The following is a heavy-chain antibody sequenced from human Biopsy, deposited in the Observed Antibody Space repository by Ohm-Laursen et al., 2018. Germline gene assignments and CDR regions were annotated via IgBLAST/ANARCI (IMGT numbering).Heavy chain of an antibody. CDR1: GFNFDDFA. CDR3: AKGQAPDGYNYAFDI. D-gene: IGHD5-24*01. V-gene: IGHV3-9*01. Sequence: SLRLSCTASGFNFDDFAMHWVRQTPGKGLECVSGISWNSGRIAYADSVKGRFTISRDNAKNSLYLQMNSLRAEDTALYYCAKGQAPDGYNYAFDIWGQGTMLTVSS. CDR2: ISWNSGRI. J-gene: IGHJ3*02.